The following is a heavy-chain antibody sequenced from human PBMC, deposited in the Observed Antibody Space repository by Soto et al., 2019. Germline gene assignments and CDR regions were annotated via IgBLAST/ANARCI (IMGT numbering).Heavy chain of an antibody. Sequence: QVQLVQAGAEVKKPGASVQVSCKASGYTFTNDNMHWVRQAPGQGLECMGIINPSTGTTSYAQKFQGRVTMTRDTSTSTVHRELTSLRSDDTAVYYCARAWWDRVREAKEFDYCGQGTLVNVSS. CDR3: ARAWWDRVREAKEFDY. CDR2: INPSTGTT. V-gene: IGHV1-46*01. J-gene: IGHJ4*02. D-gene: IGHD3-10*01. CDR1: GYTFTNDN.